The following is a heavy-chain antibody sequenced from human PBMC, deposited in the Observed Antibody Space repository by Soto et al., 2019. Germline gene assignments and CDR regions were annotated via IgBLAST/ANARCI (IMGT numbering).Heavy chain of an antibody. CDR2: IIPIFGTA. CDR1: GGTFSSSA. J-gene: IGHJ4*02. Sequence: SVKVSCKASGGTFSSSAISWVRQAPGQGLEWMGGIIPIFGTANYAQKFQGRVTITADESTSTAYMELSSLRSEDTAVYYCARGFLGYCSSTSCYPSFVDYWGQGTLVTVSS. CDR3: ARGFLGYCSSTSCYPSFVDY. V-gene: IGHV1-69*13. D-gene: IGHD2-2*01.